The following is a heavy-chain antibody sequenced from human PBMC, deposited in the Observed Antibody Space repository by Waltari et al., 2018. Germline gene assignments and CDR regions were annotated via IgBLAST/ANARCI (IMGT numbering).Heavy chain of an antibody. CDR2: IRGSGAAI. D-gene: IGHD3-16*01. CDR1: GFTFRRYA. Sequence: EVQLLESGGGLVQPGGSLRLSCAASGFTFRRYAMSWVRQAPGKGLECVSSIRGSGAAIYYADSVKGRFTISRDNSKTTLYLQMISLRAEDTAVYYCAEAGLYVRDYYYDYSMGVWGQGTTVTVSS. J-gene: IGHJ6*02. CDR3: AEAGLYVRDYYYDYSMGV. V-gene: IGHV3-23*01.